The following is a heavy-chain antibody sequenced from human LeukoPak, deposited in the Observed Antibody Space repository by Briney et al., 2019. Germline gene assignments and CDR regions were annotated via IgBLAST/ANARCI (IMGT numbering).Heavy chain of an antibody. D-gene: IGHD3-22*01. CDR1: GFTFSSYA. Sequence: GSLRLSCAASGFTFSSYAMSWIRQPPGKGLEWIGYIYYSGSTNYNPSLKSRVTISVDTSKNQFSLKLSSVTAADTAVYYCARGGNYYDSSGYYHDYWGQGTLVTVSS. CDR3: ARGGNYYDSSGYYHDY. V-gene: IGHV4-59*01. CDR2: IYYSGST. J-gene: IGHJ4*02.